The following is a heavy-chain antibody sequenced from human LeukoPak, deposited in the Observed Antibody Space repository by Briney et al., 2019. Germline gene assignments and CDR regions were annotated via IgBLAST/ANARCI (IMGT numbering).Heavy chain of an antibody. CDR1: GFTFSSYG. D-gene: IGHD5-18*01. V-gene: IGHV3-30*02. J-gene: IGHJ4*02. Sequence: PGGSLRLSCAASGFTFSSYGMHWVRQAPGKGLEWVAFIRYDGSNKYYADSVKGRFTISRDNSKNTLYLQMNSLRAEDTAVYYSAKVSGYSYGYRGYYFDYWGQGTLVTVSS. CDR3: AKVSGYSYGYRGYYFDY. CDR2: IRYDGSNK.